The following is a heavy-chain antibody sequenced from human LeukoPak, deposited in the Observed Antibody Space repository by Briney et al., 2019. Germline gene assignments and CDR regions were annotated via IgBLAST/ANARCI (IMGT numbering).Heavy chain of an antibody. CDR2: ISYDGSNK. Sequence: GGSLRLSCAASGFTFSSYAMHWVRQAPGKGLEWVAVISYDGSNKYYADSVKGRFTISRDNSKNTLYLQMNSLRAEDTAVYYCAKDQVELRPGLPVPHFDYWGQGTLVTVSS. V-gene: IGHV3-30-3*01. D-gene: IGHD1-7*01. J-gene: IGHJ4*02. CDR1: GFTFSSYA. CDR3: AKDQVELRPGLPVPHFDY.